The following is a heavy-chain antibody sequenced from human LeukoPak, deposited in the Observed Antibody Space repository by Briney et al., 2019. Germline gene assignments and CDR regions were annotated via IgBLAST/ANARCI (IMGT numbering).Heavy chain of an antibody. CDR2: IYTSGST. J-gene: IGHJ5*02. D-gene: IGHD3-22*01. V-gene: IGHV4-4*07. CDR1: GGSISSYY. Sequence: SSETLSLTCTVSGGSISSYYWSWIRQPAGKGLEWIGRIYTSGSTNYNPSLKSRVTISVDKSKNQFSLKLSSVTAADTAVYYCARGYYDSSGYYRYGNWFDPWGQGTLVTVSS. CDR3: ARGYYDSSGYYRYGNWFDP.